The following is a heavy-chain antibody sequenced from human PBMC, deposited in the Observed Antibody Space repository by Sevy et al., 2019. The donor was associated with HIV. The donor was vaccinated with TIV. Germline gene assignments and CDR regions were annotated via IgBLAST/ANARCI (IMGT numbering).Heavy chain of an antibody. CDR2: ISYSGST. V-gene: IGHV4-39*01. CDR3: ARHLHVYGIDV. Sequence: SETLSLTCTVSGGSISSDSFLWGWIRQTPGEGLSWIGSISYSGSTYYDPSLKSRITVDVDTSKKQFSLELRSVTAADTAMYYCARHLHVYGIDVWGPGTTVTVSS. CDR1: GGSISSDSFL. J-gene: IGHJ6*02.